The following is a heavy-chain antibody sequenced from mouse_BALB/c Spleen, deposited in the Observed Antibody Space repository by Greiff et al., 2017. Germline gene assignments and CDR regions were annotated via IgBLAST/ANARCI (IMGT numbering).Heavy chain of an antibody. D-gene: IGHD2-1*01. CDR3: ARVGNYVDYAMDY. V-gene: IGHV14-3*02. CDR1: GFKIKDTY. Sequence: EVQLQQSGAELVQPGASVKLSCTASGFKIKDTYMHWVKQSPEQGLEWIGRIDPANGNTKYDPKFQGKATITADTTSNTAYLQLSSMTSEDTSVYYCARVGNYVDYAMDYWGQGTSVTVSS. CDR2: IDPANGNT. J-gene: IGHJ4*01.